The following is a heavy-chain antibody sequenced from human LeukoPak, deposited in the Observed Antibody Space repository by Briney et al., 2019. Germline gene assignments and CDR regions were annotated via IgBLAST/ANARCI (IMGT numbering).Heavy chain of an antibody. J-gene: IGHJ4*02. Sequence: GGSLRLSCATSGFTFSSYAMSWVRQAPGKGLEWVSVIYSGGSTYYADSVKGRFTISRDNSKNTLYLQMNSLRAEDTAVYYCAMASGSRDYWGQGTLVTVSS. CDR1: GFTFSSYA. V-gene: IGHV3-66*01. CDR3: AMASGSRDY. CDR2: IYSGGST. D-gene: IGHD1-26*01.